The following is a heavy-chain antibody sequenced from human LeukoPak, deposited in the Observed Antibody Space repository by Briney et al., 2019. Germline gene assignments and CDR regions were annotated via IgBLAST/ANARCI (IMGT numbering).Heavy chain of an antibody. V-gene: IGHV2-70*11. J-gene: IGHJ4*02. CDR3: ARAVPGMVYYFDS. CDR1: GDSISSYYW. Sequence: TLSLTCTVSGDSISSYYWSWIRQPPGKALEWLARIDWEDDKYYSTSLKTRLTISKDTSKNQVVLTMTNMDPVDTATYYCARAVPGMVYYFDSWGQGTLVTVSS. D-gene: IGHD5-18*01. CDR2: IDWEDDK.